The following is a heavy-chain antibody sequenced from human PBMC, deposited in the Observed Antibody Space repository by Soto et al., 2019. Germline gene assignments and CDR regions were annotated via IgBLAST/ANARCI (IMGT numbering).Heavy chain of an antibody. Sequence: QVELVQSGVEVKKPGASVKVSCKASGYTFTNHGLSWVRQAPGQGLEWMGWISASNGDTNYAQKFLGRVTVTTDTSESTGYMELRSLNSEDTAVYYCTRIVKGSKIKCSCYRTAWGKRKTVIVSS. D-gene: IGHD2-15*01. J-gene: IGHJ6*04. CDR1: GYTFTNHG. V-gene: IGHV1-18*04. CDR2: ISASNGDT. CDR3: TRIVKGSKIKCSCYRTA.